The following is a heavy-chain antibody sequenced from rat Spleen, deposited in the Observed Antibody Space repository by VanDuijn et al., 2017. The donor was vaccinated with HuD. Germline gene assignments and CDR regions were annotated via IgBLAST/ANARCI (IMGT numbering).Heavy chain of an antibody. Sequence: EVQLVESGGGLVQPGRSLRLSCVASGITFNNYWMTWIRQAPGKGLEWVASISNIDDTYYSDSVKGRFSVSRDNAKSTLYLQMNSLRSEDTATYYCSPLPGYNLGHWGQGVMVTVSS. CDR2: ISNIDDT. CDR3: SPLPGYNLGH. V-gene: IGHV5-31*01. J-gene: IGHJ2*01. CDR1: GITFNNYW. D-gene: IGHD1-4*01.